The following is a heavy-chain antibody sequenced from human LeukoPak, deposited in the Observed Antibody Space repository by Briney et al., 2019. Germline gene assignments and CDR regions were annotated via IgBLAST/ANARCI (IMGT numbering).Heavy chain of an antibody. Sequence: GGSLRLSCAASGFTFSSYSMNWVRQAPGKGLEWVSYISSSSSTIYYADSVKGRFTISRDNAKNSLYLQMNSLRAEDTAVYYCARDAILTGYYSYYYYYYMDVWGKGTTVTVSS. CDR1: GFTFSSYS. CDR3: ARDAILTGYYSYYYYYYMDV. J-gene: IGHJ6*03. V-gene: IGHV3-48*01. D-gene: IGHD3-9*01. CDR2: ISSSSSTI.